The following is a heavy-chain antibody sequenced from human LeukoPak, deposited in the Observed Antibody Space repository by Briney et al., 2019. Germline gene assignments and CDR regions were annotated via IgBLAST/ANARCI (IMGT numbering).Heavy chain of an antibody. Sequence: ASVKVSCKASGYNFTSYDINWVRQATGQGLEWMGWMNPNSGNTGYAQKFQGRVTMTRNTSIGTAYMELSSLRSEDTAVYYCARVLYNWNYVGPGYYYYMDVWGKGTTVTVSS. CDR3: ARVLYNWNYVGPGYYYYMDV. D-gene: IGHD1-7*01. V-gene: IGHV1-8*01. CDR1: GYNFTSYD. CDR2: MNPNSGNT. J-gene: IGHJ6*03.